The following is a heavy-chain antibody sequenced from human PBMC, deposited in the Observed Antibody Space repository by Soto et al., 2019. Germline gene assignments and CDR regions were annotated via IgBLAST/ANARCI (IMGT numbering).Heavy chain of an antibody. D-gene: IGHD3-22*01. CDR2: IYYSGST. Sequence: SETLSLTCTVSGGSISSSSYYWGWIRQPPGKGLEWIGSIYYSGSTYYNPSIKSLVTISVDTSKNQFSLKLSSVTAADTAVYYCARVFTLYYYYDSSGYYDYWGQGTLVTVSS. V-gene: IGHV4-39*07. J-gene: IGHJ4*02. CDR3: ARVFTLYYYYDSSGYYDY. CDR1: GGSISSSSYY.